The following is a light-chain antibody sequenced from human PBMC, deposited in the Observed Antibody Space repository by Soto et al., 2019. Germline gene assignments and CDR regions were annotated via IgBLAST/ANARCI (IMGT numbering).Light chain of an antibody. CDR2: ASS. CDR1: QGISSY. J-gene: IGKJ2*01. V-gene: IGKV1-9*01. CDR3: QQRYRTPPYS. Sequence: DIQLTQSPSFLSASVGDRVTITCRASQGISSYLAWYQQTPGKAPKLLIYASSTLQSGVPSRFSGSGSGTEFTLTISGLQSEDFATYYCQQRYRTPPYSFGQGTKLEI.